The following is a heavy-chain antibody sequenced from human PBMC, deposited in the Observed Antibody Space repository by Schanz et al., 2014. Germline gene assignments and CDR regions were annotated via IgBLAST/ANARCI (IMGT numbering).Heavy chain of an antibody. D-gene: IGHD1-26*01. V-gene: IGHV3-33*08. CDR1: GFTLSNYA. J-gene: IGHJ4*02. CDR2: IWYDGSNK. Sequence: VQLVQSGGGLVQPGGSLRLSCAAPGFTLSNYAMHWVRQTPDKGLEWVAVIWYDGSNKYYADSVKGRFTISRDNSKNTLFLQMNSLRAEDTAVYYCARDHTTESYYSAGPPIDYWGQGTLLTVSS. CDR3: ARDHTTESYYSAGPPIDY.